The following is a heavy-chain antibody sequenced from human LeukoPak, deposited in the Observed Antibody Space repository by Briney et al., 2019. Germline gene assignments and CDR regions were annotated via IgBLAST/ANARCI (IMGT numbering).Heavy chain of an antibody. CDR1: GGSINTYY. Sequence: PSETLSPTCTVSGGSINTYYWSWIRQPPGKGLEWIGYISYSGTTKYNPSLESRVTITIDTSKNQFSLELSSVTAADTAVYYCAREGYDSNIYYKADYWGQGTLVTVSS. D-gene: IGHD3-22*01. CDR3: AREGYDSNIYYKADY. J-gene: IGHJ4*02. CDR2: ISYSGTT. V-gene: IGHV4-59*01.